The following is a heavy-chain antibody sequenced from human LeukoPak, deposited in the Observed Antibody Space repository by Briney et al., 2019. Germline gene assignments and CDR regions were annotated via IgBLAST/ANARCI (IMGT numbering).Heavy chain of an antibody. CDR3: ASDSSSWYGGAFDI. J-gene: IGHJ3*02. D-gene: IGHD6-13*01. Sequence: SQTLSLTCAISGDSVSSNSAAWNWIRQSPSGGLEWLGRTYYRSKWYNDYAVSVKSRITINPDTSKNQFSLQLNSVTPEDTAVYYCASDSSSWYGGAFDIWGQGTMVTVSS. CDR1: GDSVSSNSAA. CDR2: TYYRSKWYN. V-gene: IGHV6-1*01.